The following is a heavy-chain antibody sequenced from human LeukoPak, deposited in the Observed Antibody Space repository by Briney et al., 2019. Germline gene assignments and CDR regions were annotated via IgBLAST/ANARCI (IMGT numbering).Heavy chain of an antibody. CDR2: IYPGDSET. CDR1: ENTFTNYW. Sequence: GESLKISCRGSENTFTNYWIAWVRQLPGKGLEWMGIIYPGDSETRYSPSFQGQVTKSVDKSSNTAYLRWASLKASDTAIYFCARLSARLLDHWGQGTRVTVSS. V-gene: IGHV5-51*01. D-gene: IGHD3-3*01. J-gene: IGHJ4*02. CDR3: ARLSARLLDH.